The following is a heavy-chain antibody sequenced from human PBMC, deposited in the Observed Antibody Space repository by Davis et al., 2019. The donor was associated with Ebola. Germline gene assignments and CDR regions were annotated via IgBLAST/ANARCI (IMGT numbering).Heavy chain of an antibody. J-gene: IGHJ4*02. D-gene: IGHD2-15*01. Sequence: ASVKVSCKPSGYTFTSFGISWVRQAPGQGLEWMGWISAYNGNTNYAQKLQGRVTMTTDTSTSTAYMELRSLRSDDTAVYYCARASVVAAPFDYWGQGTLVTVSS. V-gene: IGHV1-18*01. CDR1: GYTFTSFG. CDR2: ISAYNGNT. CDR3: ARASVVAAPFDY.